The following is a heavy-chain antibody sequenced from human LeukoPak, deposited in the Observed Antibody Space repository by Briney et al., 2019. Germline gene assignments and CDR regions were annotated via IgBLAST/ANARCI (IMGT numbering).Heavy chain of an antibody. J-gene: IGHJ4*02. CDR1: GFTFSIYW. Sequence: GGSLRLSCAASGFTFSIYWMSWVRQAPGKGLEWVVNIKQDGSERYYVDSVMGRFTLSRDNAKNSLYLQMNSLRAEDTAVYYCARDRWSYDPQGGFDCWGQGTLVTVSS. V-gene: IGHV3-7*03. CDR2: IKQDGSER. D-gene: IGHD3-22*01. CDR3: ARDRWSYDPQGGFDC.